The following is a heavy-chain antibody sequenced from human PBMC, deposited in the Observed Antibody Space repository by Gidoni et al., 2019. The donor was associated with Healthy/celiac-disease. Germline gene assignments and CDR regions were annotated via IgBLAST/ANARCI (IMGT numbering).Heavy chain of an antibody. D-gene: IGHD5-12*01. J-gene: IGHJ4*02. V-gene: IGHV1-69*01. Sequence: QVQLVQSGAEVKQPGSSVKVSCKASGGTFSSYAISWVRQAPGQGLEWMGGIIPIFGTANYAQKCQGRVTITADESTSTAYMELSSLRSEDTAVYYCARDGLREMATITYYFDYWGQGTLVTVSS. CDR3: ARDGLREMATITYYFDY. CDR2: IIPIFGTA. CDR1: GGTFSSYA.